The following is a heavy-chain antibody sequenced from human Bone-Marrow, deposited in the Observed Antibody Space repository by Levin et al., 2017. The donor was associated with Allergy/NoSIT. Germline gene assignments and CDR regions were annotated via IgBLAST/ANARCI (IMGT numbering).Heavy chain of an antibody. Sequence: GGSLRLSCAASGFTFSSFPMSWVRRAPGKGLEWVSSISASGGSTFYADSVKGRFTISRDISKNTLYLQMNSLSAEDTAVYHCAKGIVVAGTMGRALTPHDYWGQGTLVTVSS. CDR3: AKGIVVAGTMGRALTPHDY. CDR1: GFTFSSFP. J-gene: IGHJ4*02. D-gene: IGHD6-19*01. V-gene: IGHV3-23*01. CDR2: ISASGGST.